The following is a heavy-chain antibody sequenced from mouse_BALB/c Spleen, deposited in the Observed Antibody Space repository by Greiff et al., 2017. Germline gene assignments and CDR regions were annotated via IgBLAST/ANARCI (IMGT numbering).Heavy chain of an antibody. J-gene: IGHJ1*01. CDR1: GYTFTSYW. Sequence: EVQLQQSGTVLARPGASVKMSCKASGYTFTSYWMHWVKQRPGQGLEWIGAIYPGNSDTSYNQKFKGKAKLTAVTSTSTAYMELSSLTNEDSAVYYWTRLNDGSSYGWYFDVWGAGTTVTVSS. D-gene: IGHD1-1*01. CDR2: IYPGNSDT. V-gene: IGHV1-5*01. CDR3: TRLNDGSSYGWYFDV.